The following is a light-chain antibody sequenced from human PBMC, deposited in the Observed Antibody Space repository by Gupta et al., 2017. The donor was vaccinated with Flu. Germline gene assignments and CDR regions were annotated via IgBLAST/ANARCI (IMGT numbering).Light chain of an antibody. CDR2: GAS. V-gene: IGKV3-15*01. Sequence: EIVMTQSPATLSLSPGERATLSCRASQSVNSNLAWYQQKSGQAPRLLIYGASTRATNIPARFSGSGSGTEFTLTFNSLQSEDFAVYYCQQYYNWPPWTFGQGTKVEIK. CDR1: QSVNSN. J-gene: IGKJ1*01. CDR3: QQYYNWPPWT.